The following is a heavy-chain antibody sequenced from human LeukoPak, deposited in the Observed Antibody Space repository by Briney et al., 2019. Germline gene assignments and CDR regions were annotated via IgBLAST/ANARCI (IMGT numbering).Heavy chain of an antibody. CDR3: ARPGYCSGGSCSHFDY. V-gene: IGHV4-34*01. Sequence: SETLSLTCAVYGGSFSGYYWSWIRQPPGKGLEWIGEINHSGSTNYNLSLKSRVTISVDTSKNQFSLKLSSVTAADTAVYYCARPGYCSGGSCSHFDYWGQGTLVTVSS. J-gene: IGHJ4*02. D-gene: IGHD2-15*01. CDR1: GGSFSGYY. CDR2: INHSGST.